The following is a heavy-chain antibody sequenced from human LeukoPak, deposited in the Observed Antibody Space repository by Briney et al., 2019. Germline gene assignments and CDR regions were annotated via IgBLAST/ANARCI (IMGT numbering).Heavy chain of an antibody. CDR3: ARAAY. J-gene: IGHJ4*02. Sequence: PGGSLRLSCAASGFTFSSHWMSWVRQAPGKGLEWVANINQDGSEKYYVDSVKGRFTISRDNAKNSLYLQMNSLRAEDTAVYYCARAAYWGQGTLVTVPS. V-gene: IGHV3-7*01. CDR2: INQDGSEK. CDR1: GFTFSSHW.